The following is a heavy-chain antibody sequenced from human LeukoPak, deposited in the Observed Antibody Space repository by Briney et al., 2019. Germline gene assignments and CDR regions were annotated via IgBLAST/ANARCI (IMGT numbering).Heavy chain of an antibody. D-gene: IGHD5-24*01. Sequence: PSETLSLTCAVSGGSSRDFSDYYWSWIRQPPGKGLEWMGEINESGSTYYSPSLSNRLTISVDKSKKQFSLRLTSVTAADTAVFYCARGRKWLQGRHCDPWGQGTLVTVSS. CDR1: GGSSRDFSDYY. CDR2: INESGST. V-gene: IGHV4-34*01. J-gene: IGHJ5*02. CDR3: ARGRKWLQGRHCDP.